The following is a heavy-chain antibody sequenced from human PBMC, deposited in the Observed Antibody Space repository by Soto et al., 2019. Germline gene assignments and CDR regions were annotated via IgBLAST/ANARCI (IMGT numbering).Heavy chain of an antibody. J-gene: IGHJ6*02. CDR2: IDPSDSYT. D-gene: IGHD6-13*01. Sequence: PGESLKISWKGSGYSFTTYWISWVRQMPGKGLGWMGRIDPSDSYTNYSPSFQGHVTISADKSISTAYLQWSHLKAPATAMYYCARLPHRSSWYSYYYGMDVWGQRTTVTVYS. CDR1: GYSFTTYW. V-gene: IGHV5-10-1*01. CDR3: ARLPHRSSWYSYYYGMDV.